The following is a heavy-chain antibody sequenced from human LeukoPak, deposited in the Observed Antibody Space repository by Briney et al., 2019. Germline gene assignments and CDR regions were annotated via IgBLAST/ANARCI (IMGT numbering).Heavy chain of an antibody. V-gene: IGHV1-8*01. CDR2: MNPNSGNT. CDR1: GYTFTSYD. D-gene: IGHD4-17*01. J-gene: IGHJ5*02. Sequence: GASVKVSCKASGYTFTSYDINWVRQATGQGLEWMGWMNPNSGNTGYAQKFQGRVTMTRNTSISTAYMELSSLRSEDTAVYYCARARPTVTTFGSWGQGTLVTVSS. CDR3: ARARPTVTTFGS.